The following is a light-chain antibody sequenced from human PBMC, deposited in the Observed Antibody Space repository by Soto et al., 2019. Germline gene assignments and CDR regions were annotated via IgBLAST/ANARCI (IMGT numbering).Light chain of an antibody. V-gene: IGLV8-61*01. Sequence: QAVVTQAPSFSVSPGRTVTLTCALSSASVSTSYYPSWYQQTPGTAPRTLIYNTNTRSSGVPDRFSGSIVRNEAALTITGADADDESDYYWVLYMGSGIYVFGTGTKLTVL. CDR3: VLYMGSGIYV. CDR1: SASVSTSYY. CDR2: NTN. J-gene: IGLJ1*01.